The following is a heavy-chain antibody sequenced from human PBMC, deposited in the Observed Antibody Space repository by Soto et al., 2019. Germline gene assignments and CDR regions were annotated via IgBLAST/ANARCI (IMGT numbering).Heavy chain of an antibody. Sequence: VGSLRLSCAGSGFPVSSHYMSWVRQAPGKGLEWVAVVYAGGNTYYAESVKGRFTISRDSSKNTLSLQMNSLRAEDSAVYYCARTFAGDFHLGLWGQGTRVTVSS. D-gene: IGHD3-16*01. CDR2: VYAGGNT. CDR3: ARTFAGDFHLGL. J-gene: IGHJ4*02. V-gene: IGHV3-53*01. CDR1: GFPVSSHY.